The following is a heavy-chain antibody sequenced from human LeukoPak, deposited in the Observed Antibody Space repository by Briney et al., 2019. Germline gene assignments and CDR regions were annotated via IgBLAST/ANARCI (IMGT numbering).Heavy chain of an antibody. CDR3: ARDSTLSIFGVVKAFDY. D-gene: IGHD3-3*01. CDR1: GGPISSGDYY. CDR2: IYYSGST. V-gene: IGHV4-30-4*08. J-gene: IGHJ4*02. Sequence: SETLSLTCTVSGGPISSGDYYWSWIRQPPGKGLEWIGYIYYSGSTYYNPSLKSRVTISVDTSKNQFSLKLSSVTAADTAVYYCARDSTLSIFGVVKAFDYWGQGTLVTVSS.